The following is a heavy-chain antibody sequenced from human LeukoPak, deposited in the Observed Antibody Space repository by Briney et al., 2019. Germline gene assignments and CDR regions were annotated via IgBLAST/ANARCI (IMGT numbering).Heavy chain of an antibody. D-gene: IGHD2-2*01. CDR2: ISSSSSTI. CDR3: ATRQLGYCSSTSCSSPDY. J-gene: IGHJ4*02. CDR1: GFTFSSYS. V-gene: IGHV3-48*02. Sequence: GGSLRLSCAASGFTFSSYSMNWVRQAPGKGLEWVSSISSSSSTIYYADSVKGRFTISRDNAKNSLYLQMNSLRDEDTAVYYCATRQLGYCSSTSCSSPDYWGQGTLVTVSS.